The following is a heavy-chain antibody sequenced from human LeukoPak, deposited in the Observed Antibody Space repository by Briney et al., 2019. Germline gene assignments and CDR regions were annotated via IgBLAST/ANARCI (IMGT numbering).Heavy chain of an antibody. CDR3: ARDSGRFDVFDI. D-gene: IGHD3-10*01. J-gene: IGHJ3*02. CDR1: GFTFRSFA. V-gene: IGHV3-53*01. Sequence: GGSLRLSCAASGFTFRSFAMSWVRLAPGKGLEWVSVIYSDGRTYYADSVKGRFTISRDNSKNTLYLQMNSLRAEDTAVYYCARDSGRFDVFDIWGQGTMVTVSS. CDR2: IYSDGRT.